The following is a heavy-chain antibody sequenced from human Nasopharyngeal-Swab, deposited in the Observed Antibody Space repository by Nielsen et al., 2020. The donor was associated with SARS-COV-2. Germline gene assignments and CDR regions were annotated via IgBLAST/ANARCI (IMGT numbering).Heavy chain of an antibody. D-gene: IGHD3-22*01. J-gene: IGHJ3*02. CDR3: ATYGMVVITYAFEI. Sequence: ASVNVSCKVSGYTLTEISIHWVRQARGKGLEWMGSFYPAYGERIYAQKFQGRVTMTEETSTDTAYMELGSLRSEDTAVYYCATYGMVVITYAFEIWGQGTMIAVSS. V-gene: IGHV1-24*01. CDR2: FYPAYGER. CDR1: GYTLTEIS.